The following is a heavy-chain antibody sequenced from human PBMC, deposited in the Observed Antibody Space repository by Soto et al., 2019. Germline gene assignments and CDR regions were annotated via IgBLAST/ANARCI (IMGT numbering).Heavy chain of an antibody. D-gene: IGHD1-26*01. CDR3: VRWVGHFDF. J-gene: IGHJ4*02. Sequence: QVQLQESGPGLVKPSETLSLTCSVSGGSISTFHWSWIRQPPGKGPEWIGYVYYTGSTNYNPSFTSRVTRSVDTSKNQFSLKLTSVTAADTAVYYCVRWVGHFDFWGQGTLVTVSS. V-gene: IGHV4-59*03. CDR2: VYYTGST. CDR1: GGSISTFH.